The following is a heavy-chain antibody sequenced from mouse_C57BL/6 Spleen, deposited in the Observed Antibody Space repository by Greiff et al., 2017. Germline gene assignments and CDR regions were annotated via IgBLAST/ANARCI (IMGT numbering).Heavy chain of an antibody. CDR2: IYPRDGST. D-gene: IGHD1-1*01. J-gene: IGHJ4*01. Sequence: QVQLQQSDAELVKPGASVKISCKVSGYTFTDHTIHWMKQRPEQGLEWIGYIYPRDGSTKYNEKFKGKATLTADKSSSTAYMQLNSLTSEDSAVYFCAIPDYYGSEGDAMDYWGQGTSVTVSS. CDR1: GYTFTDHT. V-gene: IGHV1-78*01. CDR3: AIPDYYGSEGDAMDY.